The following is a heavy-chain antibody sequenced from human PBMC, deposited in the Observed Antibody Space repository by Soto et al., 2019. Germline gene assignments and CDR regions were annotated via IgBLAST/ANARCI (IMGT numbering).Heavy chain of an antibody. J-gene: IGHJ3*02. V-gene: IGHV1-2*02. CDR3: ATDRVAFDM. Sequence: ASVEVSCKASGYMFTGYYIHWVRQAPGQGLAWMGWINPKSGGTKYAEKFQGRVSMTGDTSITTAYLELSSLTSDDTAVYYCATDRVAFDMWGQGTKVTVSS. CDR1: GYMFTGYY. CDR2: INPKSGGT.